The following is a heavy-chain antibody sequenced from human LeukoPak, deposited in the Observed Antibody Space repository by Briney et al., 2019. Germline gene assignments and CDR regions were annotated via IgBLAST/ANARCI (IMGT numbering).Heavy chain of an antibody. V-gene: IGHV3-53*01. CDR1: GFTVSSNY. J-gene: IGHJ4*02. Sequence: GGSLRLSCAASGFTVSSNYMSWVRQAPGKGLEWVSVIYSGGSTYYADSVKGRFTISRDNSKNTLYLQMNSLRAEDTAVYYCARAVDDSSGFDYWGQGTLVTVSS. CDR2: IYSGGST. CDR3: ARAVDDSSGFDY. D-gene: IGHD3-22*01.